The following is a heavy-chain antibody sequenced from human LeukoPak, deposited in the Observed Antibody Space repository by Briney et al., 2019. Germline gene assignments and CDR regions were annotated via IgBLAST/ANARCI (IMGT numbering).Heavy chain of an antibody. CDR3: ARDTDDSSGPYYYYMDV. CDR1: GGTFSSYA. Sequence: SMKVSCKASGGTFSSYAISWVRQAPGQGLEWMGGIIPIFGTANYAQKFQGRVTITTDESTSTAYMELSSLRSEDTAVYYCARDTDDSSGPYYYYMDVWGKGTTVTVSS. D-gene: IGHD3-22*01. V-gene: IGHV1-69*05. CDR2: IIPIFGTA. J-gene: IGHJ6*03.